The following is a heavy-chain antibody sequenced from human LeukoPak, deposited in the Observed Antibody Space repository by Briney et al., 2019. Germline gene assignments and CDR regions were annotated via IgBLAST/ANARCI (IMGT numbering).Heavy chain of an antibody. V-gene: IGHV1-3*01. J-gene: IGHJ4*02. CDR3: ARDQGYSGYDFYFDY. D-gene: IGHD5-12*01. CDR2: INAGNGNT. CDR1: GYTFTSYA. Sequence: VASVKVSCKASGYTFTSYAMHWVRQAPGQRLEWMGWINAGNGNTKYSQKFQGRVTITRDTSASTAYMGLSSLRSEDTAVYYCARDQGYSGYDFYFDYWGQGTLVTVSS.